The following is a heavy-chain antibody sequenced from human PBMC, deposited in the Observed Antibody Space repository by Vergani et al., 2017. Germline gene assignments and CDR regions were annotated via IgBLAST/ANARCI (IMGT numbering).Heavy chain of an antibody. V-gene: IGHV3-11*01. D-gene: IGHD2-15*01. Sequence: QVQLVESGGGLVKPGGSLRLSCAASGFTFRDYYMSWIRQAPGKGLEWVSYISSSGTTINYADSERGRFTISRDNANNSLYLQMNSLRAEDTAVYYCAEGDYFRGGRLFQHWGQGTLVTVSS. CDR3: AEGDYFRGGRLFQH. CDR2: ISSSGTTI. CDR1: GFTFRDYY. J-gene: IGHJ1*01.